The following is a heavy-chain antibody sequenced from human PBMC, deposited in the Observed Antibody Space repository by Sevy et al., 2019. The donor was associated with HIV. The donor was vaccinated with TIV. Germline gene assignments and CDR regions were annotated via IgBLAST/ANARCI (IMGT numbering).Heavy chain of an antibody. CDR1: GFTFSTYA. J-gene: IGHJ4*02. CDR2: ISDDGNNK. V-gene: IGHV3-30*04. CDR3: AGHYYDTSCYYCPLDY. D-gene: IGHD3-22*01. Sequence: GGSLRLSCTASGFTFSTYAMYWVRQAPGKGLEWVAVISDDGNNKDYAESVKGRFTVSRDNSKKTLYLQMSSLRSEDTAVYYCAGHYYDTSCYYCPLDYWGQGTLVTVSS.